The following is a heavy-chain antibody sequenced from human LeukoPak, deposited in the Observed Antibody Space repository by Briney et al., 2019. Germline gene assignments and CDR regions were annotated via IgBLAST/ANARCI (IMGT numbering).Heavy chain of an antibody. J-gene: IGHJ4*02. D-gene: IGHD3-9*01. CDR2: ISGSGGST. CDR3: AKDLGDILTGPEYYFDY. Sequence: PGGSLRLSCAASGFTFTSYWMSWVRQAPGKGLEWVSAISGSGGSTYYADSVKGRFTISRDNSKNTLYLQMNSLRAEDTGVYYCAKDLGDILTGPEYYFDYWGQGTLVTVSS. CDR1: GFTFTSYW. V-gene: IGHV3-23*01.